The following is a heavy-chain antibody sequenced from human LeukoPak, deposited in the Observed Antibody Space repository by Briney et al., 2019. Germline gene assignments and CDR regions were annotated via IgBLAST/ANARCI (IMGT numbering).Heavy chain of an antibody. V-gene: IGHV1-2*02. D-gene: IGHD1-26*01. J-gene: IGHJ4*02. CDR3: AREYSGSQEFDY. CDR1: GYTFTGYY. CDR2: INPNSGGT. Sequence: GASVKVSCKASGYTFTGYYMHWVRQAPGQGLEWMGWINPNSGGTNYAQKFQGRVTMTRDTSISTAYMKLSRLRSDDTAVYYCAREYSGSQEFDYWGQGTLVTVSS.